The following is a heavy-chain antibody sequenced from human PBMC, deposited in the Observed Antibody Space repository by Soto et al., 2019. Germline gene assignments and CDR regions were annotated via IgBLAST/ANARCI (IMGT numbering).Heavy chain of an antibody. D-gene: IGHD6-13*01. V-gene: IGHV1-69*13. CDR1: GGTFSSYA. CDR2: IIPIFGTA. J-gene: IGHJ4*02. Sequence: GASVKVSGKASGGTFSSYAISWVRQAPGQGLEWMGGIIPIFGTANYAQKFQGRVTITADESTSTAYMELSSLRSEDTAVYYCAILGQQPPVPHDYWGQGTLVTVSS. CDR3: AILGQQPPVPHDY.